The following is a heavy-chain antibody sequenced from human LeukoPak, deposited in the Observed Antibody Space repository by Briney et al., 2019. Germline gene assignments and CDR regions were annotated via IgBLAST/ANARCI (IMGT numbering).Heavy chain of an antibody. D-gene: IGHD3-22*01. V-gene: IGHV3-9*01. CDR2: VSWNSGKI. J-gene: IGHJ4*02. CDR1: GFTFSSYA. Sequence: GGSLRLSCAASGFTFSSYAMSWVRQAPGKGLEWVSGVSWNSGKIGYADSVKGRFTISRDNAKNSLYLQMNSLRAEDTALYYCAKGAGPRGYYDSSGYYFFDYWGQGTRVTVSS. CDR3: AKGAGPRGYYDSSGYYFFDY.